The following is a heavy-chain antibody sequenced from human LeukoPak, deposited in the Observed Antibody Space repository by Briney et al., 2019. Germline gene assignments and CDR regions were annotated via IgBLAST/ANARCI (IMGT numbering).Heavy chain of an antibody. V-gene: IGHV3-48*01. Sequence: GGSLRLSCAASGFTFSSYSMNWVRQAPGKGLEWVSYISSSSSTIYYADSVKGRFTISRDNSKNTLYLQMNSLRAEDTAVYYCAKVGQWLARNYYYYYMDVWGKGTTVTVSS. D-gene: IGHD6-19*01. CDR3: AKVGQWLARNYYYYYMDV. CDR2: ISSSSSTI. CDR1: GFTFSSYS. J-gene: IGHJ6*03.